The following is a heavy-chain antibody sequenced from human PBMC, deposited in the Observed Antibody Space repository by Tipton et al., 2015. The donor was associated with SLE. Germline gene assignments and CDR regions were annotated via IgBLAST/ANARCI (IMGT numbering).Heavy chain of an antibody. CDR3: ASSGLALDY. J-gene: IGHJ4*02. D-gene: IGHD1-1*01. Sequence: TLSLTCTVTGGPISSYYWSWIRQPPGKGLEWIGYIYYSGSTNYNPSLKSRVTISVDTSKNQFSLKLSSVTAADTAVYYCASSGLALDYWGQGTLVTVSS. V-gene: IGHV4-59*01. CDR1: GGPISSYY. CDR2: IYYSGST.